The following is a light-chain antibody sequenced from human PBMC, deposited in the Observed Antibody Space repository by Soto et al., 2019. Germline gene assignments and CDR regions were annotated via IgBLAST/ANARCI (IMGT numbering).Light chain of an antibody. CDR2: GAS. Sequence: ELVMTQSPATLSVSPGERATLSCRASQSVSSDLAWYQQKPGQAPRLLMYGASASAAGIPARFSGSWSGTAFTLTSNSLQSEDSAVYDGQHYQNWHTFGGGTKVEIK. CDR1: QSVSSD. J-gene: IGKJ4*01. V-gene: IGKV3-15*01. CDR3: QHYQNWHT.